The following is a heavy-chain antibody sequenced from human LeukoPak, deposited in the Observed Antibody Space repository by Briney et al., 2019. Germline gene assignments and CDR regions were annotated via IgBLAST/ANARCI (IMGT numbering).Heavy chain of an antibody. CDR2: IYYSGTT. Sequence: PSETLSLTCTVSGVSISSADYYWSWIRQPPGKGLEWIGYIYYSGTTYYNPSLKSRVTISVDTAKNQFSPRLSSVTAADTAIYYCARRPGTVSIDYWGQGTLVTVSS. CDR1: GVSISSADYY. V-gene: IGHV4-30-4*01. CDR3: ARRPGTVSIDY. D-gene: IGHD3-10*01. J-gene: IGHJ4*02.